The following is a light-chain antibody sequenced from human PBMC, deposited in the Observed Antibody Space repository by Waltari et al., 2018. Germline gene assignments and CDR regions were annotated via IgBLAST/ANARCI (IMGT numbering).Light chain of an antibody. CDR2: RDN. CDR3: YSVSANSWV. V-gene: IGLV3-27*01. J-gene: IGLJ3*02. Sequence: SYELTQPSSVSLSPGQPANITCPGNLLAKKYGRWLQQKPGQAPMLLIYRDNARPSGIPERFSGSSSGTTVTLTISGAHVEDEADYYCYSVSANSWVFGGGTRLTVL. CDR1: LLAKKY.